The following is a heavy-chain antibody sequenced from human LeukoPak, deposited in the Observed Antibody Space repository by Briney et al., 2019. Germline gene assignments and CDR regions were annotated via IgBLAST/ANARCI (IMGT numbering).Heavy chain of an antibody. Sequence: PGGSLRLSCAASGFTFSSYWMNWVRQAPGKGLEWVANIKQDGSEKYYVDSVKGQFTISRDNAKNSLYLQMNSLRAEDTAVYYCARGPPRDSSGYFNYWGQGTLVTVSS. D-gene: IGHD3-22*01. CDR3: ARGPPRDSSGYFNY. V-gene: IGHV3-7*01. J-gene: IGHJ4*02. CDR2: IKQDGSEK. CDR1: GFTFSSYW.